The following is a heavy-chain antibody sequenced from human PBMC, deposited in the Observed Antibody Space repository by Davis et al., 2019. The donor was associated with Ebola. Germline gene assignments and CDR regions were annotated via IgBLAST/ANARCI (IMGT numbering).Heavy chain of an antibody. Sequence: GGSLRLSCAASGFTFSSYAMHCVRPAPGKGLEWVAVISYDGSNKYYADSVKGRFTISRDNSKNTLYLQMSSLRAEDTAVYYCARDLPGGDWYFDLWGRGTLVTVSS. CDR2: ISYDGSNK. V-gene: IGHV3-30*04. CDR3: ARDLPGGDWYFDL. CDR1: GFTFSSYA. D-gene: IGHD1-14*01. J-gene: IGHJ2*01.